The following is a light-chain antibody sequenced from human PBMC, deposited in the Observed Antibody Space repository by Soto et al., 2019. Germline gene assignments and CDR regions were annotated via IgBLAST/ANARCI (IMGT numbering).Light chain of an antibody. CDR1: QSISNW. CDR3: QQYNTYSPWT. V-gene: IGKV1-5*01. Sequence: DIQMTQSPSTLSASMGDRVTITCRASQSISNWLAWYQQKPGNAPKLLISDASNLVSGVPSRFSGSGFGTEFTLTISSLQPDDFATYYCQQYNTYSPWTFGKGTKVDIK. J-gene: IGKJ1*01. CDR2: DAS.